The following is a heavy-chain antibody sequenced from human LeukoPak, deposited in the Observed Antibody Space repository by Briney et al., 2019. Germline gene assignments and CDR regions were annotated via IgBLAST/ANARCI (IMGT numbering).Heavy chain of an antibody. CDR1: GFAFSSYG. CDR2: ISYDGTNK. D-gene: IGHD1-1*01. J-gene: IGHJ4*02. V-gene: IGHV3-30*18. Sequence: GGSLRLSCAASGFAFSSYGMHWVRQAPGKGLEWVAVISYDGTNKYYADSVKGRFTISRDNSKNTLYLQMNSLRGEDTAVYYCAKDNPPLEFNYWGQGTLVTVSS. CDR3: AKDNPPLEFNY.